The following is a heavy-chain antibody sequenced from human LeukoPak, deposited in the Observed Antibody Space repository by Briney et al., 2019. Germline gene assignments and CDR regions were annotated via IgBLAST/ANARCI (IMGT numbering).Heavy chain of an antibody. V-gene: IGHV3-23*01. Sequence: PGGSLRLSCEASGFTFSTYSMNWVRRSPGKGLEWVSSISGSGGSTYYADSVKGRFSISRDNSKNTLDLQMTGLRAEDTALYYCAKGGQNYDFWRFDYWGQGTLVTVSS. D-gene: IGHD3-3*01. J-gene: IGHJ4*02. CDR2: ISGSGGST. CDR1: GFTFSTYS. CDR3: AKGGQNYDFWRFDY.